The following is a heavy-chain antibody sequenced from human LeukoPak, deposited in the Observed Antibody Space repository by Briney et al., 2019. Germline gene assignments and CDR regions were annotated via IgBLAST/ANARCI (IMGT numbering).Heavy chain of an antibody. CDR2: IYSGGST. J-gene: IGHJ3*02. V-gene: IGHV3-53*01. CDR3: ASPSEDYGDYSDAFDI. D-gene: IGHD4-17*01. Sequence: GGSLRLSCAASGFTVSSNYMSWVRQAPGKGLEWVSVIYSGGSTYYADSVKGRFTISRDNSKNTLYLQMNSLRAKDTAVYYCASPSEDYGDYSDAFDIWGQGTMVTVSS. CDR1: GFTVSSNY.